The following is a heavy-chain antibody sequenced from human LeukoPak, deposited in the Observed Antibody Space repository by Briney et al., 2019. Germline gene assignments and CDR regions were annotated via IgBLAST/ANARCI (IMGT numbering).Heavy chain of an antibody. CDR2: IYSDGST. Sequence: PGGSLRLSCAASGFTVCGNAMSWVRHAPGKGLEWVSSIYSDGSTYYADYVKGQFNISIDNPKNTLYHQMNSLRDEHTAVYYCARGISGDALDFWGQGTMVTVSS. D-gene: IGHD1-26*01. CDR3: ARGISGDALDF. J-gene: IGHJ3*01. CDR1: GFTVCGNA. V-gene: IGHV3-53*01.